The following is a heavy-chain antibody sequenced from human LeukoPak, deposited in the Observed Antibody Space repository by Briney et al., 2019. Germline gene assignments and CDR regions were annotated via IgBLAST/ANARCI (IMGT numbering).Heavy chain of an antibody. V-gene: IGHV4-34*01. Sequence: SETLSLTCAVYGGSFSGYYWSWIRQPPGKGLEWIGEINHSGSTNYNPSLKSRVTISVDTSKNQFSLKLNSVTAADPAVYYCAKPSNYYGAATDAFDFWGQGTMVTVSS. J-gene: IGHJ3*01. CDR1: GGSFSGYY. CDR2: INHSGST. D-gene: IGHD3-10*01. CDR3: AKPSNYYGAATDAFDF.